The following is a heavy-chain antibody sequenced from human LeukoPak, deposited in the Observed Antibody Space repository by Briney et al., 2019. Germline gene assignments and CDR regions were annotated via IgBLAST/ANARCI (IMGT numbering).Heavy chain of an antibody. CDR3: AREAGVAGTGRYYFDY. V-gene: IGHV4-59*01. CDR2: IYYSGST. Sequence: KPSETLSLTCTVSGGSISSYYWSWIRQPPGKGLEWIGYIYYSGSTNYNPSLKSRVTISVDTSKNQFSLKLSSVTAADTAVYYCAREAGVAGTGRYYFDYWGQGTLVTVSS. J-gene: IGHJ4*02. D-gene: IGHD6-19*01. CDR1: GGSISSYY.